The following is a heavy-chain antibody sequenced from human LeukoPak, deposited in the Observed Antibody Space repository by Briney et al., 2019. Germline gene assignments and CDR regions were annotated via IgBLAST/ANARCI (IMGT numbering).Heavy chain of an antibody. CDR1: DGSIRSYY. J-gene: IGHJ5*02. D-gene: IGHD2-15*01. Sequence: PSETLSLTCTVSDGSIRSYYWSWIRQPPGKGLEWIGYIYYSGITNYNPSLKSRVTISVDTSKNQFPLKLSSVTAADTAVYYCAGTPNCRGGTCYSRWFDPWGQGTLVTVSS. CDR2: IYYSGIT. CDR3: AGTPNCRGGTCYSRWFDP. V-gene: IGHV4-59*01.